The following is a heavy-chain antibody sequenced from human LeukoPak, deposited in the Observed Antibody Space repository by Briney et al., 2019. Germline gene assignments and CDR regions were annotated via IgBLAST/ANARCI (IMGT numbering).Heavy chain of an antibody. CDR2: ISYDGGNK. CDR1: GFTFSSYA. CDR3: ARDPYSGTYGDTYYYYMDV. V-gene: IGHV3-30*04. Sequence: GGSLRLSCAASGFTFSSYAMHWVRQAPGKGLEWVAVISYDGGNKYYADSVKGRFTISRDNSKNTLYLQMNSLRAEDTAVYYCARDPYSGTYGDTYYYYMDVWGKGTTVPISS. D-gene: IGHD1-26*01. J-gene: IGHJ6*03.